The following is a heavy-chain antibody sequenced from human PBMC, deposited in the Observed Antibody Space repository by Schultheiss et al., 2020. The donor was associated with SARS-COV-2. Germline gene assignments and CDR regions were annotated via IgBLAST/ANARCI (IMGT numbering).Heavy chain of an antibody. J-gene: IGHJ4*02. CDR2: ISSSNSTI. V-gene: IGHV3-11*01. Sequence: GGSLRLSCAASGFTFSDYYMSWIRQAPGKGLEWVSYISSSNSTIYYADSVKGRFTISRDNAKNSLYLQMNSLRAEDTAVYYCARTRTWLRFDYFDYWGQGTLVTVSS. CDR3: ARTRTWLRFDYFDY. CDR1: GFTFSDYY. D-gene: IGHD5-12*01.